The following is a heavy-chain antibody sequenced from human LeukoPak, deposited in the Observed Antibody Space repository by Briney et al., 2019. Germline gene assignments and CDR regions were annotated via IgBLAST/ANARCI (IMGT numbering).Heavy chain of an antibody. J-gene: IGHJ4*02. V-gene: IGHV1-2*02. D-gene: IGHD1-26*01. CDR1: GYTFTGSY. CDR3: ARDDSGSYYFDY. Sequence: ASVKVSCKASGYTFTGSYMHWVRQAPGQGLEWVGWNNPNSGGTNYAQKFQGRVTMTRDTSISTAYMELSRLRSDDTAVYCCARDDSGSYYFDYWGQGTLVTVSS. CDR2: NNPNSGGT.